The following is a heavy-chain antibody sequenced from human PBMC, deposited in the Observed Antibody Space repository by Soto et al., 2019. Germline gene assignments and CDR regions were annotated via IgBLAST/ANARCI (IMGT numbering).Heavy chain of an antibody. D-gene: IGHD5-18*01. J-gene: IGHJ4*02. Sequence: ASVKVSCKASGYTFTGYYMHWVRQAPGQGLGWMGWINPNSGGTNYAQKFQGRVTMTRDTSISTAYMELSRLRSDDTAVYYCARGIQLWRYFDYWGQGTLVTVSS. V-gene: IGHV1-2*02. CDR1: GYTFTGYY. CDR3: ARGIQLWRYFDY. CDR2: INPNSGGT.